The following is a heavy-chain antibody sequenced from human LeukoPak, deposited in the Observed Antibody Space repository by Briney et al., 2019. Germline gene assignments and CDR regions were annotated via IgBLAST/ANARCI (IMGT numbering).Heavy chain of an antibody. CDR1: GGSFSGYY. CDR3: ARRVVIARYYYYYMDV. D-gene: IGHD2-21*01. Sequence: SETLSLTCAVYGGSFSGYYWSWIRQPPGKGLEWIGEINHSGSTNYNPSLKSRVTISVDTSKNQFSLKLSSVTAADTAVYYCARRVVIARYYYYYMDVWGKGTTVIVSS. J-gene: IGHJ6*03. V-gene: IGHV4-34*01. CDR2: INHSGST.